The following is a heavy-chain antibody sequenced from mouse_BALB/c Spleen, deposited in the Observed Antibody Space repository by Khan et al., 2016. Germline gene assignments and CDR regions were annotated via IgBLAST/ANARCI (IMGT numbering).Heavy chain of an antibody. CDR2: INTYTGES. CDR1: GYTFTTYR. CDR3: ARCWWDGVMDY. V-gene: IGHV9-3-1*01. J-gene: IGHJ4*01. Sequence: QIQLVQSGPELKKPGETVKISCKASGYTFTTYRMNWVKQTPGKGLQWMGWINTYTGESTYADDFKGRFAFSLETTASTAYLQINNLENEDTAIYFCARCWWDGVMDYWGQGTSVTVSS. D-gene: IGHD1-1*02.